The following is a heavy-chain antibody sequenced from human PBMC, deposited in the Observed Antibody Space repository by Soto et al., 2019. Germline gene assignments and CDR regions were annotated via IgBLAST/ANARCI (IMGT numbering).Heavy chain of an antibody. Sequence: QVQLQESGPGLVKPSGTLSLTCAVSGGSISSSNWWSWVRQPPGKGLAWIGEIYHSGSTNYNPSLKSRVTISVDKSKSQFSLKLSSVTAADTAVYYCARWPLVYYDSSGYYSIGNWGQGTLVTVSS. J-gene: IGHJ4*02. CDR1: GGSISSSNW. CDR2: IYHSGST. CDR3: ARWPLVYYDSSGYYSIGN. D-gene: IGHD3-22*01. V-gene: IGHV4-4*02.